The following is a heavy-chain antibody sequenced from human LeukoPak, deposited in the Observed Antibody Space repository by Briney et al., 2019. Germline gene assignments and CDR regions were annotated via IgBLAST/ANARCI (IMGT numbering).Heavy chain of an antibody. D-gene: IGHD6-13*01. CDR1: GYTFTGYY. CDR2: INPNSGGT. Sequence: ASVKVSCKASGYTFTGYYMHWVRQAPGQGLEWMGWINPNSGGTNYAQKFQGRVTMTRDTSISTAYMELSRLRSDDTAVYYCAREVAAAGSGPDNNWFDPWGQGTLVTVSS. J-gene: IGHJ5*02. CDR3: AREVAAAGSGPDNNWFDP. V-gene: IGHV1-2*02.